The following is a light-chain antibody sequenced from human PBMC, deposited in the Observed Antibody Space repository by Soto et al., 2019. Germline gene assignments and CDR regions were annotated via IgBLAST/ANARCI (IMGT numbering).Light chain of an antibody. J-gene: IGKJ1*01. CDR3: QQYYSYPRT. CDR2: AAS. CDR1: QSISSY. Sequence: DSQMTQSPSSLSASVGDRVTITCRASQSISSYLNWYQQKPGKAPKLLIYAASTLQSGVPSRFSGSGSGTDFTLTISCLQSEDFATYYCQQYYSYPRTCGQGTKGDI. V-gene: IGKV1-39*01.